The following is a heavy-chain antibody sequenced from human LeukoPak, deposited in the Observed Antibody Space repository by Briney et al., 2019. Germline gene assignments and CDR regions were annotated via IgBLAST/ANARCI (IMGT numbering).Heavy chain of an antibody. CDR2: ISGDGSVT. Sequence: PGGSLRLSCTASGFTLRNYWMHWVRQVPGKRLVWVSRISGDGSVTNYANSGQGRFTISRDNAKNILYLQINSLRSEGTAVYYCARYSSSSGGAAYYLDYWGHGTLVTVSS. J-gene: IGHJ4*01. D-gene: IGHD6-6*01. CDR1: GFTLRNYW. V-gene: IGHV3-74*01. CDR3: ARYSSSSGGAAYYLDY.